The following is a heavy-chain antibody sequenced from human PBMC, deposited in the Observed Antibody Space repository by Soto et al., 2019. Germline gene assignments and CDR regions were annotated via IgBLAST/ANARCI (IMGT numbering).Heavy chain of an antibody. V-gene: IGHV3-33*01. J-gene: IGHJ4*02. Sequence: QGQLVESGGGVVQPGMSLRLSCAASGFPFSTSAMHWVRQAPGKGLEWVAMIYFDGSTQYYADSVKGRFTIYRDNSRNTLYLQMNSLRAEDTAVYYSAREDTLTTRRYLFDYWGQGTLVTVSS. D-gene: IGHD1-1*01. CDR3: AREDTLTTRRYLFDY. CDR1: GFPFSTSA. CDR2: IYFDGSTQ.